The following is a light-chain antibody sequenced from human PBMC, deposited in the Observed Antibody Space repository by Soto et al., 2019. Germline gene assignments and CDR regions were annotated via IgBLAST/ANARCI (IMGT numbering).Light chain of an antibody. Sequence: EIVLTQSPATLSLSPGERATLSCRASQSVSSYLDWYQQKPGQAPRLLIYDASNMATGIPARFSGSGSGKDFTLTISSLEPEDFEVYYCQQRSNWPPYTFGQGTKLEIK. J-gene: IGKJ2*01. CDR2: DAS. CDR1: QSVSSY. CDR3: QQRSNWPPYT. V-gene: IGKV3-11*01.